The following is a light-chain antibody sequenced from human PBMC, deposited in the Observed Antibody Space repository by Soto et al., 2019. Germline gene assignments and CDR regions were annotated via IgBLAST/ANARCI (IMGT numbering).Light chain of an antibody. Sequence: EIVLTQSPGTLSLSPGERATLSYRASQSFSSSYLAWYQQKPGQAPRLLIYGASRRATGVPDRFSGSGSGLDFTLTISRLEPEDFAVYYCQQYGSSLLTFGGGTKVDIK. J-gene: IGKJ4*01. CDR2: GAS. CDR3: QQYGSSLLT. CDR1: QSFSSSY. V-gene: IGKV3-20*01.